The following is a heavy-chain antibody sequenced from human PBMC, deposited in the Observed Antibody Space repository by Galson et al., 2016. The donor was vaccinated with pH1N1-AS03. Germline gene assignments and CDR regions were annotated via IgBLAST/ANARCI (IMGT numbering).Heavy chain of an antibody. Sequence: SLRLSCEVSQSIFSKYQMSWVRQAPGKGLEWVSTFAGSAEKTYYADSVKGRFTISKDNSKNTLYLQMNTLRAEDTALYYCTTVAGTYYNGAYWGQGTLVTVSS. D-gene: IGHD3-10*01. CDR3: TTVAGTYYNGAY. J-gene: IGHJ4*02. CDR2: FAGSAEKT. V-gene: IGHV3-23*01. CDR1: QSIFSKYQ.